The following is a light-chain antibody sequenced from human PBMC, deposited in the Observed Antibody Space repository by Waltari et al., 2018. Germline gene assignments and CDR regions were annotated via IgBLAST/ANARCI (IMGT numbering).Light chain of an antibody. J-gene: IGKJ1*01. V-gene: IGKV2-28*01. CDR2: LGS. CDR3: MQGTHWPRT. CDR1: QSLLHSNGYNY. Sequence: DIVMTQSPLSLPVTPGEPASISCRSSQSLLHSNGYNYLDWYLQKPGQSPQLLIFLGSNRASGVPDRFSGSGSGTDFTLKISRVEAEDVGVYYCMQGTHWPRTFGQGTNVEI.